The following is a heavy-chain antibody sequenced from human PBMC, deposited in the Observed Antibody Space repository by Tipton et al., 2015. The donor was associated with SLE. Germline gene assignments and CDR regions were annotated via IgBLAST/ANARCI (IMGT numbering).Heavy chain of an antibody. CDR3: ARDAGYCSSTSCSTRAFDI. Sequence: QSGPEVKKPGASVKVSCKASGYTFTSYYMHWVRQAPGQGLEWMGILNPSGGSTSYAQKLQGRVTMTTVTSTSTAYMELRSLRSDDTAVYYCARDAGYCSSTSCSTRAFDIWGQGTMVTVSS. CDR1: GYTFTSYY. J-gene: IGHJ3*02. D-gene: IGHD2-2*01. V-gene: IGHV1-46*01. CDR2: LNPSGGST.